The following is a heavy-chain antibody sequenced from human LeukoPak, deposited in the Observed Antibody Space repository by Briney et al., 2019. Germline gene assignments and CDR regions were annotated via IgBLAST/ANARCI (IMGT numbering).Heavy chain of an antibody. Sequence: IPSETLSLTCAVYGGSLSGYYWSWIRQPPGKGLEWIGEINHSGSTNYNPSLKSRVTISVDTSKNQFSLKLSSVTAADTAVYYCARGREVVPAALYWFDPWGQGTLVTVSS. D-gene: IGHD2-2*01. V-gene: IGHV4-34*01. CDR2: INHSGST. J-gene: IGHJ5*02. CDR3: ARGREVVPAALYWFDP. CDR1: GGSLSGYY.